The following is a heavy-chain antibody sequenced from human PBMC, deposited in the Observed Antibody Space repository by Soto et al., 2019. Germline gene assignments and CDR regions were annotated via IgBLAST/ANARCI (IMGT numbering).Heavy chain of an antibody. Sequence: QLQLQESGPGLVKPSETLSLTCTVSGGSISSSSYYWGWLRQPPGKGLEWIGSIYYSGSTYYNTSLKSRVTISVDTSTNQFSLKLSSVTAADTAVYYCARQGGYDSNPMDYWGQGTLVTVSS. D-gene: IGHD5-12*01. CDR2: IYYSGST. V-gene: IGHV4-39*01. CDR3: ARQGGYDSNPMDY. J-gene: IGHJ4*02. CDR1: GGSISSSSYY.